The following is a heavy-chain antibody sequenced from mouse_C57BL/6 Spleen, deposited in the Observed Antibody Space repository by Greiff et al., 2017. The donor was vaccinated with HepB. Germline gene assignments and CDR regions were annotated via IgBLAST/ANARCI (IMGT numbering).Heavy chain of an antibody. D-gene: IGHD1-1*01. V-gene: IGHV1-50*01. J-gene: IGHJ2*01. Sequence: VQLQQPGAELVKPGASVKLSCKASGYTFTSYWMQWVKQRPGQGLEWIGEIDPSDSYTNYNQKFKGKATLTVDTSSSTAYMQLSSLTSEDSAVYYCARGCYYGDYWGKGTTLTVSS. CDR3: ARGCYYGDY. CDR1: GYTFTSYW. CDR2: IDPSDSYT.